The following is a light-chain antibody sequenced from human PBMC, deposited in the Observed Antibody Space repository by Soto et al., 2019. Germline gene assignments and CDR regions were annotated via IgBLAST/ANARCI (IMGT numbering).Light chain of an antibody. V-gene: IGKV1-9*01. J-gene: IGKJ5*01. CDR1: QALSNY. CDR2: AAS. Sequence: DIQLTQAPSVLAASVGDTVTITCRASQALSNYLAWYQQQPGKAPKLLIYAASTLQSGVPSRFSGSGSGTDFTLTISCLQSEDFATYYCQQYYSYPITFGQGTRLEIK. CDR3: QQYYSYPIT.